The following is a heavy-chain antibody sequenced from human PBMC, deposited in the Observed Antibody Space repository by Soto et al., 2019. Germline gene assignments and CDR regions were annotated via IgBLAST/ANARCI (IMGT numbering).Heavy chain of an antibody. Sequence: GESLKISCAASGFTFSSYAMSWVRQAPGKGLEWVSGISGGGGSTYYADSVKGRFTISRDNSKNKLFLQMNSLRVEDTALYYCAKYYSYYGMDVWGQGTTVTVSS. CDR3: AKYYSYYGMDV. D-gene: IGHD3-10*01. J-gene: IGHJ6*02. CDR2: ISGGGGST. CDR1: GFTFSSYA. V-gene: IGHV3-23*01.